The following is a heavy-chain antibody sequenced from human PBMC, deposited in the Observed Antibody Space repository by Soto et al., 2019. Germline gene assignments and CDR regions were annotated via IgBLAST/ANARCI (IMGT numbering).Heavy chain of an antibody. CDR2: IYYTGGT. V-gene: IGHV4-31*11. Sequence: QVQLQESGPGLVKPSETLSLTCAVFGGSINSAGYHWTWIRQYPGKGLEWIGYIYYTGGTHYNPSIESRVTISMDSSKKQFSLKLTSVIAADTAVYYCARERAVVRPFYFDSWGQGTLVTVSS. CDR3: ARERAVVRPFYFDS. CDR1: GGSINSAGYH. J-gene: IGHJ4*02.